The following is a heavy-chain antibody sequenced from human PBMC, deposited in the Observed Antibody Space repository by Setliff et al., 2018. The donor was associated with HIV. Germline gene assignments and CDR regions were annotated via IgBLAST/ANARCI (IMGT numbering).Heavy chain of an antibody. V-gene: IGHV4-39*07. CDR3: AREGGQGYSGSGSFYQRNCDL. J-gene: IGHJ2*01. CDR2: VYYTGSA. Sequence: SETLSLTCSVSGDSLSRSPYYWGWVRQAPGKGLEWIGHVYYTGSAFYNPSLKSRVTISVDTSKNQFSLKLTAVAAAATALYYCAREGGQGYSGSGSFYQRNCDLWGGGTLVT. D-gene: IGHD3-10*01. CDR1: GDSLSRSPYY.